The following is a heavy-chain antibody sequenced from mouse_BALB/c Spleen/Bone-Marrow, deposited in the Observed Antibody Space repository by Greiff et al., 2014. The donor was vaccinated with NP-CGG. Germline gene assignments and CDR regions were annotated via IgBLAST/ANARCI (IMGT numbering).Heavy chain of an antibody. D-gene: IGHD4-1*01. CDR3: ATGTRDY. V-gene: IGHV5-17*02. Sequence: VQLQQSGGGLVQPGGSRKLSCAASGFTFSSFGMHWVRQAPGKGLEWVAYISSGSSTIYYADTVKGRFTISRDNPKNTLFLQMTSLRSEDTAMYYCATGTRDYWGQGTTLTVSS. J-gene: IGHJ2*01. CDR2: ISSGSSTI. CDR1: GFTFSSFG.